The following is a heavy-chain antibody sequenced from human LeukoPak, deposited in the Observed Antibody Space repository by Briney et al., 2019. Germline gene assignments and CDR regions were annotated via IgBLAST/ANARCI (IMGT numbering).Heavy chain of an antibody. D-gene: IGHD6-19*01. CDR3: ARDQVAALGVLGY. CDR2: IPYDGSNK. CDR1: GFTFSSYA. V-gene: IGHV3-30*04. J-gene: IGHJ4*02. Sequence: GGSLRLSCAASGFTFSSYAMHWVRQAPGKGLERVAVIPYDGSNKYYADSVKGRFTISRDYSKNTLYLQMNSLRAEDTAVYYCARDQVAALGVLGYWGQGTLVTVSS.